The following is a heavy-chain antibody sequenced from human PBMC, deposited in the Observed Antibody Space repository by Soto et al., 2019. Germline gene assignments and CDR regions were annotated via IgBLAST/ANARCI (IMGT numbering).Heavy chain of an antibody. D-gene: IGHD3-22*01. CDR3: ARHYFDSSGYYFALGLDA. Sequence: SETLSLTCTVSGGSIGSYYWSWIRQPPGKGLEWIGHIYYTGSTNYNPSLKGRVTMSIDTSENQFSLKLRSGTAADTAVYYCARHYFDSSGYYFALGLDAWGQGTTVTVSS. CDR1: GGSIGSYY. CDR2: IYYTGST. J-gene: IGHJ6*02. V-gene: IGHV4-59*08.